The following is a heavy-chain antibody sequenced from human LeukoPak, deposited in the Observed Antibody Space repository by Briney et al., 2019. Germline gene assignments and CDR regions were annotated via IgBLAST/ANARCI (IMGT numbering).Heavy chain of an antibody. CDR2: IYYSGST. Sequence: SETLSLTCTVSGGSISSYYWSWIRQPPGKGLEWIGYIYYSGSTNYNPSLKSRVTISVDTSKNQFSLKLSSVTAADTAVYYCARVIVGPGNPGYFDYWGQGTLVTVSS. CDR3: ARVIVGPGNPGYFDY. V-gene: IGHV4-59*01. CDR1: GGSISSYY. J-gene: IGHJ4*02. D-gene: IGHD2-15*01.